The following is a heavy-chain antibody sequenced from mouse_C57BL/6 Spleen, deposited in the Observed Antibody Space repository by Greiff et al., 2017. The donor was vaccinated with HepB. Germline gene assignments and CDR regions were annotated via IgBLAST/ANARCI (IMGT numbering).Heavy chain of an antibody. J-gene: IGHJ2*01. CDR1: GFTFSSYG. CDR3: ARQDYGSSYLYYFDY. D-gene: IGHD1-1*01. CDR2: ISSGGSYT. V-gene: IGHV5-6*01. Sequence: EVNVVESGGDLVKPGGSLKLSCAASGFTFSSYGMSWVRQTPDKRLEWVATISSGGSYTYYPDSVKGRFTISRDNAKNTLYLQMSSLKSEDTAMYYCARQDYGSSYLYYFDYWGQGTTLTVSS.